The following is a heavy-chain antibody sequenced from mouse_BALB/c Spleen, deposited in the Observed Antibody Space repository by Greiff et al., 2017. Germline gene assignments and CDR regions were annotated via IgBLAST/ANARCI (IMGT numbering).Heavy chain of an antibody. CDR2: ISSGGST. D-gene: IGHD2-3*01. CDR3: ARDDPLFAY. V-gene: IGHV5-6-5*01. J-gene: IGHJ3*01. CDR1: GFTFSSYA. Sequence: EVQLVESGGGLVKPGGSLKLSCAASGFTFSSYAMSWVRQTPEKRLEWVASISSGGSTYYPDSVKGRFTISRDNARNILYLQMSSLRSEDTAMYYCARDDPLFAYWGQGTLVTVSA.